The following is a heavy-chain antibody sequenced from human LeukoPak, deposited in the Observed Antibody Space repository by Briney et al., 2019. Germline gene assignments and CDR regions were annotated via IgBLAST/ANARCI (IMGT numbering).Heavy chain of an antibody. J-gene: IGHJ5*02. CDR2: ISAYNGNT. Sequence: GASVKVSCKASGYTFTSYGISWVRQAPGQGLEWMGWISAYNGNTNYAQKLQGRVTMTTDTSTSTAYMELRSLRSDDTAVYYCARDFNGIDIVVVVAATHWFDPWGQGTLVTVSS. CDR1: GYTFTSYG. D-gene: IGHD2-15*01. CDR3: ARDFNGIDIVVVVAATHWFDP. V-gene: IGHV1-18*01.